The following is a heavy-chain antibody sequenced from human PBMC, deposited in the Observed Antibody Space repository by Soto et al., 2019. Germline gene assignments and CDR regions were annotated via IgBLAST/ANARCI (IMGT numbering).Heavy chain of an antibody. V-gene: IGHV4-59*08. CDR3: ARRAMVRGYYYYYYMDV. CDR2: IYYSGST. D-gene: IGHD3-10*01. Sequence: SETLSLTCAVYGGSFSGYYWSWIRQPPGKGLVWIGYIYYSGSTNYNPSLKSRVTISVDTSKNQFSLKLSSVTAADTAVYYCARRAMVRGYYYYYYMDVWGKGTTVTVSS. CDR1: GGSFSGYY. J-gene: IGHJ6*03.